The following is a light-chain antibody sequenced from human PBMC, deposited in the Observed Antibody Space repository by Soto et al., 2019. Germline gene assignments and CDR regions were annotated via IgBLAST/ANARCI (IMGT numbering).Light chain of an antibody. CDR1: EAVSRW. J-gene: IGKJ2*01. CDR3: QQAIVFPRS. CDR2: GAT. Sequence: DIQMTQSPSYVYASVGDTVTFTCRASEAVSRWLGWYQQKPGRAPSLLIFGATSLQDGVPSRFSATESGTHFTLTINGVQPDDFATYFCQQAIVFPRSFGQGTKLDFK. V-gene: IGKV1D-12*01.